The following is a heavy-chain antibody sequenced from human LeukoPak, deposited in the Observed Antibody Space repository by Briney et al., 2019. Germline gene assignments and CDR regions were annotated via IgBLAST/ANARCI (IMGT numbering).Heavy chain of an antibody. CDR3: ARGAPITMIVVVIPRRYFDL. CDR1: GGSFSGYY. D-gene: IGHD3-22*01. V-gene: IGHV4-34*01. CDR2: INHSGST. Sequence: PSETLSLTCAVYGGSFSGYYWSWIRQPPGKGLEWIGEINHSGSTNYNPSLKSRVTISVDTSKNQFSLKLSSVTAADTAVYYCARGAPITMIVVVIPRRYFDLWGRGTQVTVSS. J-gene: IGHJ2*01.